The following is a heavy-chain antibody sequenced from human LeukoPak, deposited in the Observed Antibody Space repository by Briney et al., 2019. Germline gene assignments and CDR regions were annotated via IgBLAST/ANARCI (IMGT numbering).Heavy chain of an antibody. CDR2: IKQDGSEE. Sequence: GGSLRLSCAASGFTFSNHGMNWVRQAPGKGLEWVANIKQDGSEEYYVDSVKGRFTISTDNAKNSLYLQMNSLRAEDTAVYYCARDAYYDFWSGYPRYFDYWGQGTLVTVSS. V-gene: IGHV3-7*01. CDR3: ARDAYYDFWSGYPRYFDY. J-gene: IGHJ4*02. D-gene: IGHD3-3*01. CDR1: GFTFSNHG.